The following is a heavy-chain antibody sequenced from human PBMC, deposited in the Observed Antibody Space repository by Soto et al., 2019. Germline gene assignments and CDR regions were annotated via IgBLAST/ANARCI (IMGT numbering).Heavy chain of an antibody. Sequence: SETLSLTCTVSGGSISSYYWSWIRQPPGKGLEWIGYIYYSGSTNYNTSLKSRVTISVDTSKNQVSLKLSSVTTADTAVYYCARRYGGNFDYWGQGTPVTV. D-gene: IGHD1-26*01. J-gene: IGHJ4*02. CDR3: ARRYGGNFDY. V-gene: IGHV4-59*01. CDR2: IYYSGST. CDR1: GGSISSYY.